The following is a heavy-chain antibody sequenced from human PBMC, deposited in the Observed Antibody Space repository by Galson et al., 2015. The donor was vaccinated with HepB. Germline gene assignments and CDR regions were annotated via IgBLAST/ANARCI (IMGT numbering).Heavy chain of an antibody. V-gene: IGHV3-30*04. D-gene: IGHD6-19*01. J-gene: IGHJ4*02. Sequence: SLRLSCAASGFTFSQYAMHWLRQAPDKGPEWVAMMSYDGSMKEYADSVQGRLTISRDDFRNTLYLQMHSLTPEDTAIYYCARRYSSGFFPDYWGQGTLVSVSS. CDR1: GFTFSQYA. CDR2: MSYDGSMK. CDR3: ARRYSSGFFPDY.